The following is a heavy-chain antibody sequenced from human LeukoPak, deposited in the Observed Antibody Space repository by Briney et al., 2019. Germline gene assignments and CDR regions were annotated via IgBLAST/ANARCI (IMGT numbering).Heavy chain of an antibody. V-gene: IGHV1-18*01. CDR1: GYTFTSYG. J-gene: IGHJ5*02. CDR3: ARDLPGPVRQYSSSPNWFDP. Sequence: ASVKVSCKASGYTFTSYGISWVRQAPGQGLEWMGWISAYNGNTNYAQKFQGRVTITADESTSTAYMELSSLRSEDTAVYYCARDLPGPVRQYSSSPNWFDPWGQGTLVTVSS. CDR2: ISAYNGNT. D-gene: IGHD6-13*01.